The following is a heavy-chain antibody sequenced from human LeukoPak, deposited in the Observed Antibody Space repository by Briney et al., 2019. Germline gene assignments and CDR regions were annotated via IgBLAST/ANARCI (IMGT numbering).Heavy chain of an antibody. D-gene: IGHD5-18*01. CDR2: IYSGGNT. J-gene: IGHJ4*02. CDR1: GFTVSSSY. V-gene: IGHV3-53*01. CDR3: ARGGYSYGYTYFDY. Sequence: GGSLRLSCAASGFTVSSSYMSWVRQAPGKGLEWASVIYSGGNTYYADSVKGRFTISRDNSKNTLYLQMNSLRAEDTAVYYCARGGYSYGYTYFDYWGQGTLVTVSS.